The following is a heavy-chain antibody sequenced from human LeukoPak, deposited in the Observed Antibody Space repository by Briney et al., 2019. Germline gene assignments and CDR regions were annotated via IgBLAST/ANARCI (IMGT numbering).Heavy chain of an antibody. D-gene: IGHD2-15*01. J-gene: IGHJ4*02. CDR1: GFTFSTYR. CDR3: ARSYCSGGSCYSVFDY. V-gene: IGHV3-21*01. CDR2: ISSSSSYI. Sequence: GGSLRLSCAASGFTFSTYRMSWVRQAPGKGLEWVSSISSSSSYIYYADSVKGRFTISRDNAKNSLYLQMNGLRAEDTAVYYCARSYCSGGSCYSVFDYWGQGALVTVSS.